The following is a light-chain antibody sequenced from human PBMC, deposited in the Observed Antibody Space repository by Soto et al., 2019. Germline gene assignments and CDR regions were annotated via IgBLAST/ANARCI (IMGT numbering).Light chain of an antibody. CDR2: LAS. CDR1: QSVSSSY. Sequence: EIVLTQSPAALSVSPGERVTLSCRASQSVSSSYLAWYQQKPGQAPRLLIYLASSRATGIPDRFSGSGSGTDFTLTISRLEPEDFVVYYCQQYGSSSWTFGQGTKVDIK. J-gene: IGKJ1*01. CDR3: QQYGSSSWT. V-gene: IGKV3-20*01.